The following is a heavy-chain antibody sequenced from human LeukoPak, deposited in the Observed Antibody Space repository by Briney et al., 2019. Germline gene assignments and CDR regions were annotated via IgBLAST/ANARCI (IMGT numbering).Heavy chain of an antibody. CDR2: IIPIFGTA. V-gene: IGHV1-69*06. CDR1: GGTFSSYA. Sequence: ASVKVSCKASGGTFSSYAISWVRQAPGRGLEWMGGIIPIFGTANYAQKFQGRVTITADKSTSTAYMELSSLRSEDTAVYYCARDYYGSGSYSPYYYGMDVWGQGTTVTVSS. J-gene: IGHJ6*02. CDR3: ARDYYGSGSYSPYYYGMDV. D-gene: IGHD3-10*01.